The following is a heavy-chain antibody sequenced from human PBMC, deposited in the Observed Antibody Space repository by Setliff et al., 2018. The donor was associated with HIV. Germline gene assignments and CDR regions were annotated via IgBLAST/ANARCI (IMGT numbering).Heavy chain of an antibody. V-gene: IGHV4-39*01. Sequence: SQTLSLTCVVSGGSISSTTSYWGWIRQPPGKGLEYIGSFYYSGSTYYNPSLKSRVTISVDTSKNQISLRLSSVTAADTAVYYCARITGDSGHPRFFDYWGQGTLVTVSS. CDR3: ARITGDSGHPRFFDY. CDR1: GGSISSTTSY. CDR2: FYYSGST. J-gene: IGHJ4*02. D-gene: IGHD1-26*01.